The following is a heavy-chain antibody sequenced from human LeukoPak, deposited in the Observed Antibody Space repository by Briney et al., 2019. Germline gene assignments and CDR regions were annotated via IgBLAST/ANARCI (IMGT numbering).Heavy chain of an antibody. V-gene: IGHV1-8*01. CDR2: MNPNSGNT. Sequence: ASVKVSCKASGYTFTTYDINWVRQATGQGLEWMGWMNPNSGNTGYAQKFQGRVTMTRNTSISTAYMELSSLRSEDTAVYYCARRLIRTYYFGMDVWGQGTTVTVSS. CDR3: ARRLIRTYYFGMDV. CDR1: GYTFTTYD. J-gene: IGHJ6*02. D-gene: IGHD1-1*01.